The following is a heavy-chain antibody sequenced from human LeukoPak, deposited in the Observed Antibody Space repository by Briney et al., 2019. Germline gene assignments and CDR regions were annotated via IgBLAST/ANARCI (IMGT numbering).Heavy chain of an antibody. CDR3: ARLTVLRYFDWLPY. J-gene: IGHJ4*02. CDR2: INHSGST. D-gene: IGHD3-9*01. CDR1: GGSFSGYY. Sequence: SETLSLTCAVSGGSFSGYYWSWIRQPPGKGLEWIGEINHSGSTNYNPSLKSRVTISVDTSKNQFSLKLSSVTAADTAVYYCARLTVLRYFDWLPYWGQGTLVTVSS. V-gene: IGHV4-34*01.